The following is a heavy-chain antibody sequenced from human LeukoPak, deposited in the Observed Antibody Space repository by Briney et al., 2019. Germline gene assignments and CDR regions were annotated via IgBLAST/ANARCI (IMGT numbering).Heavy chain of an antibody. J-gene: IGHJ4*02. Sequence: GGSLRLSCAASGFTFSSYAMSWVRQAPGKGLEWVSAISGSGGSTYYADSVKGRFTISRDNAKNSLDLQMNSLRDEDTAVYYCARDMTTLTQGYWGQGTLVTVSS. V-gene: IGHV3-23*01. CDR3: ARDMTTLTQGY. D-gene: IGHD4-17*01. CDR1: GFTFSSYA. CDR2: ISGSGGST.